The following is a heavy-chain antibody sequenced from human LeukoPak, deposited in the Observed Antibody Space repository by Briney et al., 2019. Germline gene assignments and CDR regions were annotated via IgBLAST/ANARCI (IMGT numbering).Heavy chain of an antibody. V-gene: IGHV5-51*01. CDR1: GYSFISYW. CDR3: ARSSAWDVYYFDY. J-gene: IGHJ4*02. D-gene: IGHD6-19*01. Sequence: GESLKISCKASGYSFISYWIAWVRQMPGQGLEWMGITYAGDSDTRYSPSFQGQVTISADKSINTAYLQWSSLKASDTAKYYCARSSAWDVYYFDYWGQGTLVTVSS. CDR2: TYAGDSDT.